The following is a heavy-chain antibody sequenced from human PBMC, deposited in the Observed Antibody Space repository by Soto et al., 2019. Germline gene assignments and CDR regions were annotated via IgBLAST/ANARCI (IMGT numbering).Heavy chain of an antibody. CDR3: ARRRFCTGGSCQWAFDY. D-gene: IGHD2-15*01. CDR1: GYIFRSYC. J-gene: IGHJ4*02. Sequence: ASVKVSCKASGYIFRSYCMYWVRQAPGQGLEWMGMINPTGGSTSYAQKFQGRVTMTRDTSTSTVYMELSSLRSEDTAVYYCARRRFCTGGSCQWAFDYWGQGTLVTVSS. CDR2: INPTGGST. V-gene: IGHV1-46*01.